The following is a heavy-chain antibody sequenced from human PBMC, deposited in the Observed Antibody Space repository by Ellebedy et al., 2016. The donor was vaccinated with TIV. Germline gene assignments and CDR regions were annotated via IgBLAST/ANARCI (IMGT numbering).Heavy chain of an antibody. CDR3: AKRAFLDY. CDR1: GFTFSSYA. J-gene: IGHJ4*02. D-gene: IGHD2/OR15-2a*01. V-gene: IGHV3-23*01. CDR2: IFAGGGST. Sequence: GESLKISCAASGFTFSSYAMAWVRQTPGKGLEWVLGIFAGGGSTYYADSVKGRFTISRDNSKNTLYLQMNSLRAEDTAVYYCAKRAFLDYWGQGTLVTVSS.